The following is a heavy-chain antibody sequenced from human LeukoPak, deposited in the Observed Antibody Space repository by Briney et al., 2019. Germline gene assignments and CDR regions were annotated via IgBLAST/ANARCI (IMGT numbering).Heavy chain of an antibody. CDR2: ISAYNGNT. Sequence: ASVKVSCKASGYTFTSYGISWVRQAPGQGLEWMGWISAYNGNTNYAQKLQGRVTMTTDTSTSTAYMELRSLRSDDTAVYYCARVSSSSWYDALDIWGQGTMVTVSS. V-gene: IGHV1-18*01. J-gene: IGHJ3*02. CDR1: GYTFTSYG. CDR3: ARVSSSSWYDALDI. D-gene: IGHD6-13*01.